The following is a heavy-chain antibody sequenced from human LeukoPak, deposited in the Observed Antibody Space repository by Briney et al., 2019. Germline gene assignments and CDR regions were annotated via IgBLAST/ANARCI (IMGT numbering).Heavy chain of an antibody. J-gene: IGHJ4*02. Sequence: SETLSLTCTVSGGSISSGSYYWGWIRQPPGKGLEWIGSIYYSGSTYYNPSLRSRVTISVDTSKNQFSLKLSSVTAADTAVYYCARGTEWELPDSFDYWGQGTLVTVSS. V-gene: IGHV4-39*07. D-gene: IGHD1-26*01. CDR1: GGSISSGSYY. CDR2: IYYSGST. CDR3: ARGTEWELPDSFDY.